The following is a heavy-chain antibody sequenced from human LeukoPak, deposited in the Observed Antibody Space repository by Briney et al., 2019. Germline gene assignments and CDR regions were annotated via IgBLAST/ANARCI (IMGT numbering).Heavy chain of an antibody. CDR2: IYYSGST. V-gene: IGHV4-59*08. Sequence: SETLSLTCTFSGASFSSYYWSWIRQPPGKGLEWIGYIYYSGSTNYNSSLKSRVTISVDTSKNQFSLKLNSVTAADTAVYYCARHSGLGVVRPYFDYWGQGTLVTVSS. CDR1: GASFSSYY. CDR3: ARHSGLGVVRPYFDY. D-gene: IGHD2-21*01. J-gene: IGHJ4*02.